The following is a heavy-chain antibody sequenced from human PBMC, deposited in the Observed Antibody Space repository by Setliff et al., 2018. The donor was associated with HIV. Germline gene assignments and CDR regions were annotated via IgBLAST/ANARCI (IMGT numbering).Heavy chain of an antibody. V-gene: IGHV3-33*08. J-gene: IGHJ3*02. CDR3: VRDKWLVPDTFDI. D-gene: IGHD6-19*01. CDR1: GFTFSSYG. CDR2: IWYDGSNK. Sequence: GGSLRLSCAASGFTFSSYGMHWVRQAPGKGLEWVAVIWYDGSNKYYADSVKGRFTISRDNSKNTLYLQMNSLRAEDMALYYCVRDKWLVPDTFDIWGQGTMVTVSS.